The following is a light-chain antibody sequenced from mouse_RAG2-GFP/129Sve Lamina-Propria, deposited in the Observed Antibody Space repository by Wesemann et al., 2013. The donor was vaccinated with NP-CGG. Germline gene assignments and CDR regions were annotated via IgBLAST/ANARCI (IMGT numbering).Light chain of an antibody. CDR1: QNVGTA. J-gene: IGKJ2*01. CDR2: SAS. Sequence: IVMTQSQKFMSTTVGDRVSITCKASQNVGTAVAWYQQKPGQSPKLLIYSASNRNTGVPDRFTGSGSGTDFILTISNMQSEDLADYFCHQYSSYPYTFGGGTKLEIK. CDR3: HQYSSYPYT. V-gene: IGKV6-13*01.